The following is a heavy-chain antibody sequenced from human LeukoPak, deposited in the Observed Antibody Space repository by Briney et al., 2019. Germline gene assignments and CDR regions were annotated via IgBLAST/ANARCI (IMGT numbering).Heavy chain of an antibody. V-gene: IGHV3-48*02. CDR1: GFTFSDHY. CDR3: ARYGSGTSYITNYFDY. J-gene: IGHJ4*02. CDR2: ISSDSRTI. D-gene: IGHD3-10*01. Sequence: GGSLRLSCAASGFTFSDHYMDWVRQAPGKGLEWVSYISSDSRTIYYADSVKDRFTISRDNAKNSLYLQMKSLRDEDTAVYYCARYGSGTSYITNYFDYWGQGTLVTVSS.